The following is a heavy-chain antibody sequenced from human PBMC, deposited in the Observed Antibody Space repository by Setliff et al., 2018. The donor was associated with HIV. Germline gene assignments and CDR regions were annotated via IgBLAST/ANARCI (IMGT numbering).Heavy chain of an antibody. V-gene: IGHV1-46*01. J-gene: IGHJ3*02. Sequence: ASVKVSCKASGYTFTSCFMHWVRQAPGQGLEYMGIINPSDGTTDYTQKFQDRVTMTSDTSTSTVYMELSSLRSEDTAVYYCARGYDILTGYRNPAFDIWGQGTMVTVSS. CDR1: GYTFTSCF. CDR2: INPSDGTT. CDR3: ARGYDILTGYRNPAFDI. D-gene: IGHD3-9*01.